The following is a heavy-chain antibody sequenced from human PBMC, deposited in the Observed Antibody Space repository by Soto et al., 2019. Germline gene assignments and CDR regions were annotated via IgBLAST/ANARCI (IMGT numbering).Heavy chain of an antibody. CDR2: ISGSGGST. Sequence: PGGSLRLSCAASGFTFSSYAMSWVRQAPGKGLEWVSAISGSGGSTYYADSVKGRFTISRDNSKNTLYLQMNSLRAEDTAVYYCAKAGGGGCDSSDFDYWGQGTLVTVSS. J-gene: IGHJ4*02. V-gene: IGHV3-23*01. D-gene: IGHD2-21*02. CDR3: AKAGGGGCDSSDFDY. CDR1: GFTFSSYA.